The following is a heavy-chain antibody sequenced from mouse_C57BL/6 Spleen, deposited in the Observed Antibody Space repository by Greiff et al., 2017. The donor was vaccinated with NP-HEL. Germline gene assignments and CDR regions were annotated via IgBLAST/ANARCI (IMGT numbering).Heavy chain of an antibody. Sequence: EVKVEESGPGLVKPSQSLSLTCSVTGYSITSGYYWNWIRQFPGNKLEWMGYISYDGSNNYNPSLKNRISITRDTSKNQFFLKLNSVTTEDTATYYCARTVSYAMDYWGQGTSVTVSS. CDR3: ARTVSYAMDY. J-gene: IGHJ4*01. V-gene: IGHV3-6*01. CDR1: GYSITSGYY. CDR2: ISYDGSN.